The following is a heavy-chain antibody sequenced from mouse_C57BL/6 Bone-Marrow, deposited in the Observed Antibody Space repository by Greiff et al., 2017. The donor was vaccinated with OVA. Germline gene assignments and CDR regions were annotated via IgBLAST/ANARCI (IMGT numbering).Heavy chain of an antibody. D-gene: IGHD1-1*01. Sequence: EVKLMESGGGLVKPGGSLKLSCAASGFTFSDYGMHWVRQAPEQGLEWVAYISSGSSTIYYADTVKGRFTIARDNAKNTLFLQMTSLRSEDTAMYYCARLTGGSGYFDVWGTGTTVTVSS. J-gene: IGHJ1*03. V-gene: IGHV5-17*01. CDR1: GFTFSDYG. CDR2: ISSGSSTI. CDR3: ARLTGGSGYFDV.